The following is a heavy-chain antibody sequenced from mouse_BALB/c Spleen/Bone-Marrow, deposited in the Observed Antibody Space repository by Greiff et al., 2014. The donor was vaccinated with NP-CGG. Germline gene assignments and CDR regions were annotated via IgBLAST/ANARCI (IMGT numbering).Heavy chain of an antibody. D-gene: IGHD2-3*01. J-gene: IGHJ4*01. CDR1: GYTFTDYY. CDR3: ARSGDGYPRDAIDY. Sequence: QVHVKQSGAELARPGASVKLSCKASGYTFTDYYINWVKQRTGQGLEWIGEIYPGSGNTYYNEKFKGKATLTADKSSSTAYMQLSSLTSEDAAVYFCARSGDGYPRDAIDYWGQGTAVTVSA. V-gene: IGHV1-77*01. CDR2: IYPGSGNT.